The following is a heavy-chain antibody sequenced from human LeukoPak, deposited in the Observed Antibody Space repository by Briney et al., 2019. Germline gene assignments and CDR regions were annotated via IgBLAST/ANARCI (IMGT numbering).Heavy chain of an antibody. J-gene: IGHJ4*02. CDR3: ARDPGTIFDVLNYHFDY. CDR1: GFTFSSYW. Sequence: GGSLRLSCAASGFTFSSYWMSWVRQAPGKGPEWVANINYDGSEKYYVDSVKGRFTISRDNAENSLYLQMNSLTAEDTAIYYCARDPGTIFDVLNYHFDYWGQGTLVTVSS. D-gene: IGHD3-3*01. V-gene: IGHV3-7*01. CDR2: INYDGSEK.